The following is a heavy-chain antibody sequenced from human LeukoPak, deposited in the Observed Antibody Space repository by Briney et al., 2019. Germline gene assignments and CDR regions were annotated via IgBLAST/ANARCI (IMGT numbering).Heavy chain of an antibody. V-gene: IGHV4-59*01. CDR1: GGSISSYY. CDR2: IYYSGTT. Sequence: SETLSLTCTVSGGSISSYYWSWIRQPPGKGLEWIGYIYYSGTTNYNPSLKSRVTISVDTSKNQFSLKLSSVTAADTAVYYCARGPNNFDYWGQGTLVTVSS. D-gene: IGHD2/OR15-2a*01. CDR3: ARGPNNFDY. J-gene: IGHJ4*02.